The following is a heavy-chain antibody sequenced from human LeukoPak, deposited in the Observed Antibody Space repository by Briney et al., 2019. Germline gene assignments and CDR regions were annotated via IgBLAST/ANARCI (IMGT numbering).Heavy chain of an antibody. D-gene: IGHD2-15*01. CDR2: INSDGSST. CDR1: GFTFSSYW. CDR3: ARVGFLLSGAFDI. V-gene: IGHV3-74*01. J-gene: IGHJ3*02. Sequence: GGSLRLSCAASGFTFSSYWMHWVRQAPGKGLVWVSLINSDGSSTTYADSVEGRFTISRDNAKNTLYLQMNSLRAEDTAVYYCARVGFLLSGAFDIWGQGTMVTVSS.